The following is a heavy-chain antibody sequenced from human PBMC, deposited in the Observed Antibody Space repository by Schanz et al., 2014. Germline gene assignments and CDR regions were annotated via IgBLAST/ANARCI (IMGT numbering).Heavy chain of an antibody. V-gene: IGHV3-7*01. J-gene: IGHJ6*02. CDR3: LAPDYGMDV. Sequence: VQLVESGGGVVQPGRSLRLSCAASGFTFSSYDVFWVRQAPGKGLEWVANIKRDGSEKNYLDSVKGRFTISRDNAKNSLFLQMNSLRAEDTAVYYCLAPDYGMDVWGQGTTXTVSS. CDR2: IKRDGSEK. CDR1: GFTFSSYD.